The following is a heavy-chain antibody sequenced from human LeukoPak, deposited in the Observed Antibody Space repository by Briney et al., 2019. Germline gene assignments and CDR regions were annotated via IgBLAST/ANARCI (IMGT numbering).Heavy chain of an antibody. CDR3: AKDPPWAMIFDY. D-gene: IGHD3-22*01. J-gene: IGHJ4*02. CDR2: IYSGGST. Sequence: GGSLRLSCAASGLTVSSNYMSWVRQAPGKGLEWVSVIYSGGSTYYADSVKGRFTISRDNSKNTLYLQMNSLRAEDTAVYYCAKDPPWAMIFDYWGQGTLVTVSS. CDR1: GLTVSSNY. V-gene: IGHV3-53*01.